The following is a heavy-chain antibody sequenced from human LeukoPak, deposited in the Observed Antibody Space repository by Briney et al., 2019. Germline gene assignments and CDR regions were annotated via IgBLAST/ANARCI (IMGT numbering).Heavy chain of an antibody. J-gene: IGHJ4*02. Sequence: PGRSLRLSCAASGFTFSTYAMHWVRQAPGKGLEWVAVIWYDGSNKYYADSVKGRFTISRDNSKNTLYLQMNSLRAEDTAVYYCARGGDTREVLGYWGQGTLVTVSS. CDR1: GFTFSTYA. CDR3: ARGGDTREVLGY. D-gene: IGHD5-18*01. CDR2: IWYDGSNK. V-gene: IGHV3-33*08.